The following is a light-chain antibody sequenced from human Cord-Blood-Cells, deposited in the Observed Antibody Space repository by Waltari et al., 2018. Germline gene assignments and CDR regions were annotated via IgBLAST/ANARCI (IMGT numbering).Light chain of an antibody. CDR2: AAS. J-gene: IGKJ1*01. V-gene: IGKV1-39*01. Sequence: IQMTQSPSSLSACVGSSVTITCRASQNISSYLNWYQQKPGKAPKLLIYAASSLQSGVPSRFSGSGSGTDFTLTISSLQPEDFATYYCQQSDSTPRTFGQGTKVEIK. CDR1: QNISSY. CDR3: QQSDSTPRT.